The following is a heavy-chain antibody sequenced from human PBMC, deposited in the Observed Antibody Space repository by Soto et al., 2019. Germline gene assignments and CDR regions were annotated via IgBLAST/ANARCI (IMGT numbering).Heavy chain of an antibody. D-gene: IGHD5-18*01. V-gene: IGHV4-59*08. CDR3: ARRYGSCFDY. J-gene: IGHJ4*02. Sequence: QVQLQESGPGLVKPSETLSLTCTVSGGSISSYYWSWIRQPPGKGLEWIGYIYYSGSTNYNPSLKSRVIISVDTSKNQFSLKLSSVTAADTAVYSCARRYGSCFDYWGQGTLVTVSS. CDR2: IYYSGST. CDR1: GGSISSYY.